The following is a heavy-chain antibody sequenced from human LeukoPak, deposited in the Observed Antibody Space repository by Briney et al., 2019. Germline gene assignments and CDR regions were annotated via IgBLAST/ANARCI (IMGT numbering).Heavy chain of an antibody. CDR1: GGSISSSSYY. D-gene: IGHD5-12*01. J-gene: IGHJ5*02. CDR2: IFHTGST. CDR3: VRDGSP. V-gene: IGHV4-39*07. Sequence: PSETLSLTCTVSGGSISSSSYYWGWIRQTPGKGLEWIGEIFHTGSTNYNPSLKSRVTILMDKSKNHFSLKLSSVTAADTAVYYCVRDGSPWGQGTLVTVSS.